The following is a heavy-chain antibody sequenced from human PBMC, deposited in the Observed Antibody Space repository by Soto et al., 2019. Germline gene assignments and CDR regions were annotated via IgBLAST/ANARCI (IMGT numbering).Heavy chain of an antibody. CDR3: ARDARYFAWLLGIDY. D-gene: IGHD3-9*01. J-gene: IGHJ4*02. CDR2: ISAYNGNT. V-gene: IGHV1-18*01. CDR1: GYTFTSYG. Sequence: ASVKVSCKASGYTFTSYGISWVRQAPGQGPEWMGWISAYNGNTNYAQKLQGRVTMTTDTSTSTAYMELRSLRSDDTAVYYCARDARYFAWLLGIDYWGQGTLVTVSS.